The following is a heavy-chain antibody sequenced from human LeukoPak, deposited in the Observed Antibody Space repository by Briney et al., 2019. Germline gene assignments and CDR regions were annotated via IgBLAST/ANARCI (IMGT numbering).Heavy chain of an antibody. J-gene: IGHJ5*02. V-gene: IGHV4-38-2*02. Sequence: KPSGTLSLTCTVSGYSISSGYYWSWIRQAPGKGLEWIGEINDSGRTNYNPSLKSRVTMSVDTSKNQFSLKLSSVTAADTAVYYCARGAMVRGVIGWFDPWGQGTLVTVSS. CDR1: GYSISSGYY. D-gene: IGHD3-10*01. CDR2: INDSGRT. CDR3: ARGAMVRGVIGWFDP.